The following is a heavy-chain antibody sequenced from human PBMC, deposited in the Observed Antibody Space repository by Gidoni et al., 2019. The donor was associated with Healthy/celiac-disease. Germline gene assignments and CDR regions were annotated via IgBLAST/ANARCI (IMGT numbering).Heavy chain of an antibody. Sequence: EVQLLESGGGLVQPGGSLRLSCAASGFTFSSYAMSWVRQAPGKGLEWVSAISGSGGSTYYADSVKGRFTITRDNSKNTLYLQMNSLRAEDTAVYYCAKDLGDFWSGYLFDPWGQGTLVTVSS. D-gene: IGHD3-3*01. CDR3: AKDLGDFWSGYLFDP. CDR2: ISGSGGST. CDR1: GFTFSSYA. V-gene: IGHV3-23*01. J-gene: IGHJ5*02.